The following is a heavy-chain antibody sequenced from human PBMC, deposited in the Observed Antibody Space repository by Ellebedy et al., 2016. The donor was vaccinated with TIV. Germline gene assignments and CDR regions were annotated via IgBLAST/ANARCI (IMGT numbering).Heavy chain of an antibody. V-gene: IGHV4-38-2*02. Sequence: MPSETLSLTCSVSDYSISSGSYWGWIRQSPGKGLEWMGSIYHSGSTYYNPSLQSRVTISVDTSKNQFSLRLNSVTTADTAVYYCARLGSRYVSGIYGPDYWGQGTLVTVSS. CDR1: DYSISSGSY. CDR3: ARLGSRYVSGIYGPDY. CDR2: IYHSGST. J-gene: IGHJ4*02. D-gene: IGHD3-10*01.